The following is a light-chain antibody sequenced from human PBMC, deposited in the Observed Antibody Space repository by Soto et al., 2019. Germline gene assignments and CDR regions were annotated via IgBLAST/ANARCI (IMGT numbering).Light chain of an antibody. CDR2: WAS. CDR1: QPVLYSSNNKNY. V-gene: IGKV4-1*01. J-gene: IGKJ1*01. CDR3: QQYYSTFWT. Sequence: DIVMAQSPASLAVSLGERATIHCKSSQPVLYSSNNKNYLAWYQQKPGQPPKLLIYWASTRESGVPDRFSGSGSGTDFTLTISSLQAEDVAVYYCQQYYSTFWTFGQGTKVDI.